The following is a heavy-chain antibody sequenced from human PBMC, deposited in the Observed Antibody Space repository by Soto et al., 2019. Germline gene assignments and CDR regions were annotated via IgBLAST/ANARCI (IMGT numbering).Heavy chain of an antibody. Sequence: TGGSRILSCSAAGFTFSSNYMSLVRQAPGKGLEWVSVIYSGGSTYYADSVKGRFTISRDNSKNTLYLQMNSLRAEDTAVYYCATEDSSGSPSYGMDVWGQGTTVTVSS. CDR3: ATEDSSGSPSYGMDV. CDR1: GFTFSSNY. CDR2: IYSGGST. V-gene: IGHV3-53*01. D-gene: IGHD3-22*01. J-gene: IGHJ6*02.